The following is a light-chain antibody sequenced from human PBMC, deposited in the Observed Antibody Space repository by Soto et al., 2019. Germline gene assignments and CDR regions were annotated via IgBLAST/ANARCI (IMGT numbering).Light chain of an antibody. CDR1: QSMGSN. V-gene: IGKV3-15*01. J-gene: IGKJ5*01. Sequence: IVMERSSRTLSVSPGERATLSCRASQSMGSNLAWYQQKPGQAPRLLIYGASTRATGIPARFSGSGSGTEFTLTITSLQSEDFAVYYCQQRSNWMITFGQGTRLEI. CDR3: QQRSNWMIT. CDR2: GAS.